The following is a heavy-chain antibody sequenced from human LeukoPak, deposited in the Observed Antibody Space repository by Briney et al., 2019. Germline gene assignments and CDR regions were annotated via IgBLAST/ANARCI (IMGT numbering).Heavy chain of an antibody. CDR3: AKDSEGDGYDYRGVDY. CDR1: GFTFSSYG. Sequence: GGSLRLSCAASGFTFSSYGMHWVRQAPGKGLEWVAVMSYDGRNKYYADSMKGRFTISKDNSKNTLYLQMNSLRVEDTAVYYCAKDSEGDGYDYRGVDYWGQGTLVIVSS. J-gene: IGHJ4*02. V-gene: IGHV3-30*18. CDR2: MSYDGRNK. D-gene: IGHD3-16*01.